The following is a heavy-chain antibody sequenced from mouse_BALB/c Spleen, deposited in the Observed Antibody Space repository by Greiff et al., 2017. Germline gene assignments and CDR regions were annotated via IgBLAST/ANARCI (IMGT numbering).Heavy chain of an antibody. CDR2: ISSGGSYT. V-gene: IGHV5-6*01. Sequence: EVKLMESGGDLVKPGGSLKLSCAASGFTFSSYGMSWVRQTPDKRLEWVATISSGGSYTYYPDSVKGRFTISRDNAKNTLYLQMSSLKSEDTAMYYCARQTTARAMDYWGQGTSVTVSS. CDR3: ARQTTARAMDY. D-gene: IGHD1-2*01. CDR1: GFTFSSYG. J-gene: IGHJ4*01.